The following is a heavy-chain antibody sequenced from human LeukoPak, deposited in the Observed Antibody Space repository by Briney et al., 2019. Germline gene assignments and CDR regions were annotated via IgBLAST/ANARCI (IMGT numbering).Heavy chain of an antibody. Sequence: PSETLSLTCAVYGGSFSGYYWSWIRQPPGKGLEWIGEINHSGSTNYNPSLKSRVTISVDTSKNQFSLKLSSVTAADTAVYYCAREKYSGSQDYWGQGTLVTVSS. J-gene: IGHJ4*02. CDR2: INHSGST. CDR3: AREKYSGSQDY. CDR1: GGSFSGYY. V-gene: IGHV4-34*01. D-gene: IGHD1-26*01.